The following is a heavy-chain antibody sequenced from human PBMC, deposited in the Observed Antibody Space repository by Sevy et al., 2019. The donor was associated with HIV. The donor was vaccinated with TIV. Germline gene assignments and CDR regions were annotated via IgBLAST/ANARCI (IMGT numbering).Heavy chain of an antibody. CDR2: ISSSSSYI. Sequence: GGSLRLSCAASGFTFSSYSMNWVRQAPGKGLEWVSSISSSSSYIYYADSVKGRFTISRDNAKISLYLQMNSLRAEDTAVYYCARDPYVSAAAGRGAFDIWGQGTMVTVSS. J-gene: IGHJ3*02. D-gene: IGHD6-13*01. CDR1: GFTFSSYS. V-gene: IGHV3-21*01. CDR3: ARDPYVSAAAGRGAFDI.